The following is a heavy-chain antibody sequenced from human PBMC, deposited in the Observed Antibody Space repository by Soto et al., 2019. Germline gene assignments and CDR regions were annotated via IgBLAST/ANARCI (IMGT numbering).Heavy chain of an antibody. Sequence: QLQLQESGPGLVKPSETLSLTCTVSGGSISSSSYYWGWIRQPPGKGLEWIGSIYYSGSTYYNPSLKSRVTISVDTSKNQFSLKLSSVTAADTAVYYCARHKPTVTTDFFDYWGPGTLVTVSS. CDR3: ARHKPTVTTDFFDY. J-gene: IGHJ4*02. V-gene: IGHV4-39*01. D-gene: IGHD4-17*01. CDR2: IYYSGST. CDR1: GGSISSSSYY.